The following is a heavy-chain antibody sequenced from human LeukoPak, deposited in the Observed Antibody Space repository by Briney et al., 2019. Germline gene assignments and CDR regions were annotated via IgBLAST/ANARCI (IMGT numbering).Heavy chain of an antibody. J-gene: IGHJ4*02. V-gene: IGHV3-21*04. CDR2: ISSSSSYI. D-gene: IGHD6-19*01. Sequence: GGSLRLSCAASGFTFSSYSMNWVRQAPGKGLEWVSSISSSSSYIYYADSVKGRFTISRDNSKNTLYLQMNSLRAEDTAVYYCAKESRGIAVADQGYWGQGTLVTVSS. CDR3: AKESRGIAVADQGY. CDR1: GFTFSSYS.